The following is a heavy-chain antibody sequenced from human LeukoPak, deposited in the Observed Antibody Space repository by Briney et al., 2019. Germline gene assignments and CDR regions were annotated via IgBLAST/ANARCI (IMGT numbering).Heavy chain of an antibody. CDR1: GFTVSSSA. V-gene: IGHV3-23*01. CDR2: INGRGIT. D-gene: IGHD4-17*01. Sequence: GGSLRLSCAASGFTVSSSAMNWVRQAPGKGLVWVSAINGRGITYYAGSVKGRFTISRDNSENTLYLQMNSLTVDDTAVYFCAKERQTGDYFTSDYWGQGTLVTVSS. J-gene: IGHJ4*02. CDR3: AKERQTGDYFTSDY.